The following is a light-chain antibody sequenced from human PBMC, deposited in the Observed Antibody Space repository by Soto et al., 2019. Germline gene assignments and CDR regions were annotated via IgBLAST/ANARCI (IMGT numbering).Light chain of an antibody. Sequence: DIQMTQSPSTLSASIGDRVTITCRASQNINRWLAWYQQKPGKAPKLLIYDASTLESGVPSRLSGSGSGTEFTLTISSLQPDDFATYYCQQYNSYSSMFGQGTKVDIK. V-gene: IGKV1-5*01. CDR1: QNINRW. CDR2: DAS. J-gene: IGKJ1*01. CDR3: QQYNSYSSM.